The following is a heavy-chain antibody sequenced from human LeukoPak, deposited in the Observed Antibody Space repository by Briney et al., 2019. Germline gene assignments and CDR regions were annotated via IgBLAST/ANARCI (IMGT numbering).Heavy chain of an antibody. V-gene: IGHV4-59*08. CDR2: IYYSGST. CDR1: GGSISSYY. D-gene: IGHD2-15*01. CDR3: ARLKWSYYFDY. Sequence: SETLSLTCTVSGGSISSYYWSWIRQPPAKGLEWIGYIYYSGSTYYNPSLKSRVTISVDTSKNQFSLQLSSVTAADTAVYYCARLKWSYYFDYWGQGTLVTVSS. J-gene: IGHJ4*02.